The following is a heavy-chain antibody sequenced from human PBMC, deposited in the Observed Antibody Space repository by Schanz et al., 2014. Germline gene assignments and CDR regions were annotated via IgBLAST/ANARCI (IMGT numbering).Heavy chain of an antibody. Sequence: QVQLVQSGPEVKKPGASVRVSCKASGYTFSGYYMHWVRQAPGQGLEWMGWINPNSGGTYYAQKFRGTVTMTRDTSISTAYMELSRLRYADTDVYYCARGLNSLWSITDYWGQGTLVTVSS. D-gene: IGHD3-10*01. CDR3: ARGLNSLWSITDY. J-gene: IGHJ4*02. CDR2: INPNSGGT. V-gene: IGHV1-2*02. CDR1: GYTFSGYY.